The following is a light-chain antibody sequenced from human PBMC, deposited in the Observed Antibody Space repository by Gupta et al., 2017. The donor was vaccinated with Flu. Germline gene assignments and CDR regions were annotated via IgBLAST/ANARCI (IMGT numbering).Light chain of an antibody. Sequence: SVLSQPHSVSQSPGQTVVLSCTRDSGSIATSYVMWYQQRPGASPRPLIYEDNQRPSGVPDRFSGSIDTSSTSASLIISGLKTEDEADYYCQSSNGSSHWVFGGGTKLTVL. V-gene: IGLV6-57*01. CDR1: SGSIATSY. J-gene: IGLJ3*02. CDR2: EDN. CDR3: QSSNGSSHWV.